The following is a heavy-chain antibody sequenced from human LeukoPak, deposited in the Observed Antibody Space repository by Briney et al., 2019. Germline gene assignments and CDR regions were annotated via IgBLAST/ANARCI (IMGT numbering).Heavy chain of an antibody. J-gene: IGHJ4*02. CDR1: GGSISSSSYY. CDR3: ASLRDDYGSGSYPDY. V-gene: IGHV4-39*01. Sequence: SETLSLTCTVSGGSISSSSYYWGWIRQPPGKGLEWIGSIYYSGSTYYNPSLKSRVTMSVDTSKNQFSLKLSSVTAADTAVYYCASLRDDYGSGSYPDYWGQGTLVTVSS. CDR2: IYYSGST. D-gene: IGHD3-10*01.